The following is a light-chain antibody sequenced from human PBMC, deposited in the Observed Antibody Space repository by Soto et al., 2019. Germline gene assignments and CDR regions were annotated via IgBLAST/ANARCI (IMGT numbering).Light chain of an antibody. Sequence: QSALTQPASVSGSPGQSITISCTGTSSDLGGYNYVSWYQQHPGKAPKLMIYAVSDRPSGVSNRFSGSKSGNTASLTISGLHAEDEADYYCPSYTSSSTSVVFGGGTKLTVL. V-gene: IGLV2-14*01. CDR1: SSDLGGYNY. CDR3: PSYTSSSTSVV. CDR2: AVS. J-gene: IGLJ2*01.